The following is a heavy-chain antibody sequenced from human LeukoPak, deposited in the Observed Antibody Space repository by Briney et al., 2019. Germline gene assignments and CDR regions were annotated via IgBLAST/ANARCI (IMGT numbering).Heavy chain of an antibody. V-gene: IGHV1-8*01. CDR1: GYPFTTWE. J-gene: IGHJ5*02. D-gene: IGHD1-14*01. Sequence: GASVKVCCKTSGYPFTTWEINWVRQAAGQGLEWMGWVHPNGGNTAYAQKFQGRVTMTRDTSISTAYMELSGLTSDDTAVYFCARGPRNDPWGQGTLVTVSS. CDR3: ARGPRNDP. CDR2: VHPNGGNT.